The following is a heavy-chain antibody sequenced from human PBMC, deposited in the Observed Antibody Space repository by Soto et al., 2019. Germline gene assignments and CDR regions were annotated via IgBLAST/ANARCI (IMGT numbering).Heavy chain of an antibody. J-gene: IGHJ6*02. CDR1: GFTFSSYA. CDR2: ISYDGSNK. CDR3: ARVFSNSFRSFYYYYGMDV. Sequence: QVQLVESGGGVVQPGRSLRLSCAASGFTFSSYAMHWVRQAPGKGLEWVAVISYDGSNKYYADSVKGRFTMSRDNAKKSLYLQMNSLRAEDTALYYCARVFSNSFRSFYYYYGMDVWGQGTTVTVSS. V-gene: IGHV3-30-3*01. D-gene: IGHD6-6*01.